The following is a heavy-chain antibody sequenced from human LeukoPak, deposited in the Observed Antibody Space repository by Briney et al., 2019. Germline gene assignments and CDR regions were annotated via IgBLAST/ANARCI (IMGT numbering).Heavy chain of an antibody. Sequence: SETLSLTCAVYGGSFSGYYWSWIRQPPGKGLEWIGEINHSGSTNYNPSLKSRVTISVDTSKNQFSLKLSSVTAADTAVYYCARQVGATSRFSWGQGTLVTVSS. V-gene: IGHV4-34*01. CDR1: GGSFSGYY. D-gene: IGHD1-26*01. CDR2: INHSGST. J-gene: IGHJ5*02. CDR3: ARQVGATSRFS.